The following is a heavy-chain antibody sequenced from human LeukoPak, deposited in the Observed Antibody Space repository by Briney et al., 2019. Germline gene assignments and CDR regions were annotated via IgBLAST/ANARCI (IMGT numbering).Heavy chain of an antibody. CDR2: ISSSSSYI. D-gene: IGHD6-13*01. CDR3: ARLPRIAAAGPAEYFQH. J-gene: IGHJ1*01. CDR1: GFTFSSYS. Sequence: GGSLRLSCAASGFTFSSYSMNWVRQAPGKGLEWVSSISSSSSYIYYADSVKGRFTISRDNAKNSLYLQMNSLRAEDTAVYYCARLPRIAAAGPAEYFQHWGQGTLVTVSS. V-gene: IGHV3-21*01.